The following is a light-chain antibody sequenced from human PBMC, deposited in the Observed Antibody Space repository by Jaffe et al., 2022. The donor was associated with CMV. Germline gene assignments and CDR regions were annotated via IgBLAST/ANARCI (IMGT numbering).Light chain of an antibody. V-gene: IGKV3-20*01. CDR1: QSVNINS. Sequence: IVLTQSPGTLALSPRERATLSCRASQSVNINSLAWYQQKPGQAPRLLIFGASNRATGIPDRFSGSGSGTDFTLTISRLEPEDFAVYYCQHYGSSRWTFGQGTKVEI. CDR2: GAS. CDR3: QHYGSSRWT. J-gene: IGKJ1*01.